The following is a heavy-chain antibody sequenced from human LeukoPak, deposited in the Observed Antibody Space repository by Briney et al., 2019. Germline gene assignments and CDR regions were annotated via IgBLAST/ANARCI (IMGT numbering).Heavy chain of an antibody. Sequence: SETLSLTCTVSGGSISSSSYYWGWIRQPPGKGLEWIGSIYYGGSTYYNPSLKSRVTISVDTSKNQFSLKLSSVTAADTAVYYCARQSAGWFGELLYYFDYWGQGTLVTVSS. CDR2: IYYGGST. CDR3: ARQSAGWFGELLYYFDY. V-gene: IGHV4-39*01. D-gene: IGHD3-10*01. J-gene: IGHJ4*02. CDR1: GGSISSSSYY.